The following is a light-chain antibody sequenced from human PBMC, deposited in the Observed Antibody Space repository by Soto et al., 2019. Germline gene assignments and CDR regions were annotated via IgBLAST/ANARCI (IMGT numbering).Light chain of an antibody. Sequence: EIVLTQSPGTLSLSPGERATLSCRASQSVTNSYLAWYQQKPGQAPRLLIYGASSRATGIPDRFSGSGSGTDFTLTISRLESEDFAVYYCQQYGTLITFGQGTRLEIK. V-gene: IGKV3-20*01. CDR3: QQYGTLIT. CDR2: GAS. J-gene: IGKJ5*01. CDR1: QSVTNSY.